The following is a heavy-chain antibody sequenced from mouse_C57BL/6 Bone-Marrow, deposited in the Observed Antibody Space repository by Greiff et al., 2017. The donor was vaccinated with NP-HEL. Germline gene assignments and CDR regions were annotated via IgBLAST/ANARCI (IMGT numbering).Heavy chain of an antibody. Sequence: EVQLQQSGAELVRPGASVKLSCTASGFNIKDDYMHWVKQRPEQGLEWIGWIDPENGDTEYASKFQGKATITADTSSNTAYLQLSSLTSEDTAVYYCTTSYGSSSSNFDYWGQGTTLTVSS. CDR1: GFNIKDDY. V-gene: IGHV14-4*01. CDR3: TTSYGSSSSNFDY. D-gene: IGHD1-1*01. CDR2: IDPENGDT. J-gene: IGHJ2*01.